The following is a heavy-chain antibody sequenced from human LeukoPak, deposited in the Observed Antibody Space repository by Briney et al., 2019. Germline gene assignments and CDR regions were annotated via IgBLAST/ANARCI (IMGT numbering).Heavy chain of an antibody. V-gene: IGHV1-3*01. CDR2: INAGNGNT. J-gene: IGHJ4*02. CDR3: ARVRQDYGDYVWYFDY. Sequence: ASVKVSCKASGYTFTSYAMHWVRQAPGQRLGWMGWINAGNGNTKYSQKFQGRVTITRDTSASTAYMELSSLRSEDTAVYYCARVRQDYGDYVWYFDYWGQGTLVTVSS. D-gene: IGHD4-17*01. CDR1: GYTFTSYA.